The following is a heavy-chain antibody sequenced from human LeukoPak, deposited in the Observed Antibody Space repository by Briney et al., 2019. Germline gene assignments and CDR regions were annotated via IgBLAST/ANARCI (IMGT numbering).Heavy chain of an antibody. J-gene: IGHJ4*02. CDR2: ISAYNGNT. CDR3: AIIAAQGFDY. CDR1: GYTFTSYG. Sequence: ASVKVSCKASGYTFTSYGISWVRQAPGQGLEWMGWISAYNGNTNYAQKLQGRVTITRNTSISTAYMELSSLRSEDTAVYYCAIIAAQGFDYWGQGTLVTVSS. D-gene: IGHD6-6*01. V-gene: IGHV1-18*01.